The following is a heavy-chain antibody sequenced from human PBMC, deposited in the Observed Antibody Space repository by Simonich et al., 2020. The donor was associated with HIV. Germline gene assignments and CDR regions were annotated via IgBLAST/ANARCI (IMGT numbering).Heavy chain of an antibody. D-gene: IGHD1-1*01. CDR1: GYTFTNYG. J-gene: IGHJ4*02. CDR3: ARGNPWFDY. Sequence: QVRLVQSGTEVKKPGASVKVSCKASGYTFTNYGITWVRQAPGQGLEWMGWIRPSGGNPNYSQNRQGRVTMTTDTSTSTAYMELRSLRSDDTAVYYCARGNPWFDYWGQGTLVTVSS. V-gene: IGHV1-18*01. CDR2: IRPSGGNP.